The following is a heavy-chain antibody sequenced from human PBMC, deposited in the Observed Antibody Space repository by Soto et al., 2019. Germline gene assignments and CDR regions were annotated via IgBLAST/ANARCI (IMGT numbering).Heavy chain of an antibody. D-gene: IGHD3-22*01. V-gene: IGHV4-39*01. Sequence: QLQLQESGPGLVKPSETLSLTCTVSGGSFSSSRHYWGWFRQPPGKGLEWIGSMYYGGSPTYNPPLGSRVAISVDTSKNQFSLKLSSVTAADTAVYYCVRHPKAPTYDSDGSEEYWGQGTQVTVSS. CDR1: GGSFSSSRHY. CDR3: VRHPKAPTYDSDGSEEY. J-gene: IGHJ4*02. CDR2: MYYGGSP.